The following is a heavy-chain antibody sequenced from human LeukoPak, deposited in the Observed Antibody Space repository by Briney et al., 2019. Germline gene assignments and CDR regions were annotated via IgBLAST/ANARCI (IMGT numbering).Heavy chain of an antibody. J-gene: IGHJ4*02. Sequence: ASVKVSCKASGYTFTSYDINWVRQATGQGLEWMGWMNPNSGNTGYAQKFQGRVTMTRNTSISTAYMELSSLRSEDTAVYYCPRGECSGGSCYFVFTYWGPGTLVTVSS. V-gene: IGHV1-8*01. CDR3: PRGECSGGSCYFVFTY. D-gene: IGHD2-15*01. CDR1: GYTFTSYD. CDR2: MNPNSGNT.